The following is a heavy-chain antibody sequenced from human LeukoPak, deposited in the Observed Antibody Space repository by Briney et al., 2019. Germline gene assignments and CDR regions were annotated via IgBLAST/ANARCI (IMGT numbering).Heavy chain of an antibody. CDR3: ARDYEIAVRYDCFDP. D-gene: IGHD6-6*01. J-gene: IGHJ5*02. Sequence: ASVKVSCKASGGTFSSYTISWVRQAPGQGLEWMGRIIPILGIANYAQKFQGRVTITADKSTSTAYMEVRSLRSDDTAVYYCARDYEIAVRYDCFDPWGQGTLVIVSS. CDR1: GGTFSSYT. V-gene: IGHV1-69*04. CDR2: IIPILGIA.